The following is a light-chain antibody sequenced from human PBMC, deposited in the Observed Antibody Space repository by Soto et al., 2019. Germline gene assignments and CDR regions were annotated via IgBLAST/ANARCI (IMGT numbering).Light chain of an antibody. CDR2: AAS. CDR3: QQSYSTPWT. CDR1: QSISNY. Sequence: DIQMTQSPSSLSASVGDRVTITCRASQSISNYLSWYQQIPGKAPKLLIYAASTLRSGVSSRFSGSGSGTDFTLPISSLQPEDFATYYCQQSYSTPWTFGQGTKVEIK. J-gene: IGKJ1*01. V-gene: IGKV1-39*01.